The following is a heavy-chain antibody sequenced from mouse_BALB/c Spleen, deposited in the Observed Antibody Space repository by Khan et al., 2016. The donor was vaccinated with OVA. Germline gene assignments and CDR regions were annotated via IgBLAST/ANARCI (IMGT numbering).Heavy chain of an antibody. D-gene: IGHD4-1*01. J-gene: IGHJ3*01. CDR1: GFNMKDTY. CDR2: IDPANGNT. V-gene: IGHV14-3*02. CDR3: ARDYWDVFAY. Sequence: VQLKESGADLVKPGAAVRLSCTASGFNMKDTYMHWVKQRPEQGLEWIGRIDPANGNTKYDPKFQGKATITADTSSNTAYLQLSSLTSEDTAVYYGARDYWDVFAYWGQGTLVTVSA.